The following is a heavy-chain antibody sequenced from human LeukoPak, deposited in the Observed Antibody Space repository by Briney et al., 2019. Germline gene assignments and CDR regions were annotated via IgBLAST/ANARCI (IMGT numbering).Heavy chain of an antibody. CDR1: GYSFTSYW. J-gene: IGHJ6*03. Sequence: GESLKISCKGSGYSFTSYWIAWVRQMPGKGLEWMGIIYPGDSETRYSPSFQGQVTISADKSISTAYLQWSSLKASDTAMYYCARSEGYCSGGSCYVPYMDVWGKGTTVTISS. D-gene: IGHD2-15*01. V-gene: IGHV5-51*01. CDR2: IYPGDSET. CDR3: ARSEGYCSGGSCYVPYMDV.